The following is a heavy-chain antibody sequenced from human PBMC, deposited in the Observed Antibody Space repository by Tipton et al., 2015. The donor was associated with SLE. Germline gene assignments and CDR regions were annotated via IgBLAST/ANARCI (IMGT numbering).Heavy chain of an antibody. CDR1: GGTFSNFA. CDR2: IIPIFGTP. V-gene: IGHV1-69*01. D-gene: IGHD5-24*01. J-gene: IGHJ2*01. CDR3: ARRRCLQLDWYFDL. Sequence: QSGAEVKKPGSSVKVSCKASGGTFSNFAISWVRQAPGQGLEWMGEIIPIFGTPNSAQKFQGRVTITADEVTSTAYMELSSLRPEDTAVYYCARRRCLQLDWYFDLWGRGILVTVSS.